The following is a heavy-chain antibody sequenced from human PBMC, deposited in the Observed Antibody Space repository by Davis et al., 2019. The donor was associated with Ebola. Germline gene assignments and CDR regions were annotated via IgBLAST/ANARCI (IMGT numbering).Heavy chain of an antibody. CDR1: GFTFSDYY. Sequence: GESLKISCAASGFTFSDYYMSWIRQAPGKGLEWVSYISSSGSTIYYADSVKGRFTISRDNAKNSLYLQMNSLRAEDTAVYYCARAHIKRAFDIWGQGTMVTVSS. J-gene: IGHJ3*02. V-gene: IGHV3-11*01. CDR2: ISSSGSTI. CDR3: ARAHIKRAFDI.